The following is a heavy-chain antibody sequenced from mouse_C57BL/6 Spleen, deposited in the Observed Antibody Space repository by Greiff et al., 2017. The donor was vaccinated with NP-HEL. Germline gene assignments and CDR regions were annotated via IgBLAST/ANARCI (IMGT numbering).Heavy chain of an antibody. CDR3: ARGVNFYFDY. J-gene: IGHJ2*01. Sequence: QVQLQQPGAELVMPGASVKISCKASGYAFSSSWMNWVKQRPGKGLEWIGRIYPGDGDTNYNGKFKGKATLTADKSSSTAYMQLSSLTSEDSAVYFCARGVNFYFDYWGQGTTLTVSS. CDR1: GYAFSSSW. V-gene: IGHV1-82*01. CDR2: IYPGDGDT. D-gene: IGHD1-3*01.